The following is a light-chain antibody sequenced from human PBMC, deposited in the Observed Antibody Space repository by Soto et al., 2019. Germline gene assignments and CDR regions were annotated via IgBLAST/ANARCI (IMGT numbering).Light chain of an antibody. V-gene: IGKV4-1*01. CDR1: QSVFSNSNNKKY. Sequence: IVMTQSADSLAVSLGERATINCKSSQSVFSNSNNKKYLAWYQXKKGQPHKLXIHWASIRESGVPDRFSGSESGTDFTITINSLQAEDGAVYYCQQYYSTPWTFGQGTKV. CDR3: QQYYSTPWT. CDR2: WAS. J-gene: IGKJ1*01.